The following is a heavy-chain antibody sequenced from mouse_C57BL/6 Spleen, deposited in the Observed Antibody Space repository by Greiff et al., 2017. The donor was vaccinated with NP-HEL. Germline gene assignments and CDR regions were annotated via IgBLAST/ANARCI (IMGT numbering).Heavy chain of an antibody. D-gene: IGHD2-1*01. CDR3: ARKANYVYAMDY. V-gene: IGHV2-2*01. CDR2: IWSGGST. J-gene: IGHJ4*01. Sequence: QVQLKESGPGLVQPSQSLSITCTVSGFSLTSYGVHWVRQSPGEGLEWLGVIWSGGSTDYNAAFISRLSISKDNSKSQVFFKMNSLQADDTAIYYCARKANYVYAMDYWGQGTSVTVSS. CDR1: GFSLTSYG.